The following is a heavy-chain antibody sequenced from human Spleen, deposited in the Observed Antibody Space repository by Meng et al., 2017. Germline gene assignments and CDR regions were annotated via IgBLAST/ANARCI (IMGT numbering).Heavy chain of an antibody. CDR3: VRIYGSGTY. CDR2: ISHSGST. D-gene: IGHD3-10*01. J-gene: IGHJ4*02. Sequence: VPLQESGPGLWKPSGTLSLICAVSGDSISSSTWWSWVRQPPGKGLEWIGEISHSGSTNYNPSLKSRVTISVDKSKNQFSLNLGSVTAADTAVYYCVRIYGSGTYWGRGTLVTVSS. V-gene: IGHV4-4*02. CDR1: GDSISSSTW.